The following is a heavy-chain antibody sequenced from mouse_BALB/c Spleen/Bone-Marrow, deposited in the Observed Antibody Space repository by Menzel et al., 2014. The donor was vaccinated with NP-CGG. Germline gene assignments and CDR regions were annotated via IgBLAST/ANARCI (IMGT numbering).Heavy chain of an antibody. CDR1: GFTFXSYG. V-gene: IGHV5-6-3*01. CDR2: INSNGGST. J-gene: IGHJ2*03. CDR3: ARVWYFDY. Sequence: EVQVVESGGDLVQPGGSLKLSCAASGFTFXSYGMSWVRQTPDKRLELVATINSNGGSTYYPDSVKGRFTISRDNAKNTLYLQMSSLKSEDTAMYYCARVWYFDYWGQGTSLTVSS.